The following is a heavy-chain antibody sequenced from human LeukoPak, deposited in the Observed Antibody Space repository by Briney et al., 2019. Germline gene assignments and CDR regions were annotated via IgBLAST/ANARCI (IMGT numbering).Heavy chain of an antibody. CDR2: IYTSGST. J-gene: IGHJ4*02. CDR1: GGSISSYY. D-gene: IGHD5-18*01. CDR3: ARASPRVYSYGQRKYYFDY. Sequence: PSETLSLTCTVSGGSISSYYWSWIRQPAGKGLEWIGRIYTSGSTTYNPSLKSRVTMSVDTSKNQFSLKLSSVTAADTAVYYCARASPRVYSYGQRKYYFDYWGQGTLVTVSS. V-gene: IGHV4-4*07.